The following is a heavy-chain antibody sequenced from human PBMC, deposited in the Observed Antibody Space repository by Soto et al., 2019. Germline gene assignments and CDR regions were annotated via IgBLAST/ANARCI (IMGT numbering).Heavy chain of an antibody. J-gene: IGHJ6*02. CDR2: IDPSDSYT. D-gene: IGHD6-19*01. CDR3: ARISSGWSPHYYYYGMDV. V-gene: IGHV5-10-1*01. Sequence: GESLKISCKGSGYSFTSYWISWVRLMPGKGLEWMGRIDPSDSYTNYSPSFQGHVTISADKSISTACLQWSSLKASDTAMYYCARISSGWSPHYYYYGMDVWGQGTTVTAP. CDR1: GYSFTSYW.